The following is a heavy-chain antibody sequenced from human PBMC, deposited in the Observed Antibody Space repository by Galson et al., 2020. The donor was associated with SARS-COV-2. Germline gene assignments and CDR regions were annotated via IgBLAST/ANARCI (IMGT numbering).Heavy chain of an antibody. Sequence: SETLSLTCAVSGGSISSSNWWSWVRLPPGKGLEWIGEIYHSGSTNYNPSLKSRVTISVDKSKNQFSLKLSSVTAADTAVYYCASQELQDLYSWYFDLWGRGTLVTVSS. CDR1: GGSISSSNW. V-gene: IGHV4-4*02. D-gene: IGHD1-7*01. CDR3: ASQELQDLYSWYFDL. CDR2: IYHSGST. J-gene: IGHJ2*01.